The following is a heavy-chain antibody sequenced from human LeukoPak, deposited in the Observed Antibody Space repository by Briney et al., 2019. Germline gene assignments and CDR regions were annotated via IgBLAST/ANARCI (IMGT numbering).Heavy chain of an antibody. CDR2: INPSGGST. CDR1: GYTFTRYY. J-gene: IGHJ4*02. Sequence: ASVKVSCKASGYTFTRYYLHWVRQAPGQGLEWMGIINPSGGSTRYAQKFQGRVTMTRDTTTSTVYMELKSLRSEDTAIYYFARDGTPEYDHIWGRPQLYWGQGTLVIVSS. D-gene: IGHD3-16*01. CDR3: ARDGTPEYDHIWGRPQLY. V-gene: IGHV1-46*01.